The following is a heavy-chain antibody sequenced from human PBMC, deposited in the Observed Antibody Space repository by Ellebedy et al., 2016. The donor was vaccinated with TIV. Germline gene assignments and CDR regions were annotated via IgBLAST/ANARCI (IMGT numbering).Heavy chain of an antibody. CDR1: GFTFSGSA. J-gene: IGHJ5*02. CDR3: TRRERGLWFDP. V-gene: IGHV3-73*01. Sequence: GESLKISCAASGFTFSGSAMHWVRQASGKGLEWVGRIRSKANSYATAYAASVKGRVTISRDGSKNTAYLQMNSLKTEDTAVYYCTRRERGLWFDPWGQGTLVTVSS. CDR2: IRSKANSYAT.